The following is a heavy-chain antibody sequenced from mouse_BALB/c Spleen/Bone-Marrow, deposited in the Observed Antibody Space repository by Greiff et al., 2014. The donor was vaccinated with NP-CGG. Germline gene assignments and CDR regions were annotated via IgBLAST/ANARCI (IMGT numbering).Heavy chain of an antibody. D-gene: IGHD4-1*01. Sequence: VKLVESGAELARPGASVKMSCKASGYTFTNYTIQWVKQRPGKGLEWIGYINPSSGYTDYNQKFKDKTTLTADKSSNTAYMQLTSLTSEDSAVDSCAREARTGAWFTYWGQGTLVTVSA. J-gene: IGHJ3*01. CDR3: AREARTGAWFTY. CDR1: GYTFTNYT. CDR2: INPSSGYT. V-gene: IGHV1-4*02.